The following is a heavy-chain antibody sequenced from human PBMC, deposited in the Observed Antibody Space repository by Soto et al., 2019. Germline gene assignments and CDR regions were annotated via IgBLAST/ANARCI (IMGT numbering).Heavy chain of an antibody. CDR1: GFTLSSYW. Sequence: EVQLVESGGGLVQPGGSLRLSCAASGFTLSSYWMHWVRQAPGKGLVWVSCSNSDGSITKYADSVKGRFTISRDNAKNTMYLQMNSLRVDDTAVYYCATSPRGSDYFWGQGTLVTVSS. J-gene: IGHJ4*02. CDR2: SNSDGSIT. D-gene: IGHD5-12*01. CDR3: ATSPRGSDYF. V-gene: IGHV3-74*03.